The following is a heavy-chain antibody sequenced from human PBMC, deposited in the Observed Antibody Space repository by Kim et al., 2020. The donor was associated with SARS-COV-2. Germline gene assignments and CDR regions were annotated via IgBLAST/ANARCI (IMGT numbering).Heavy chain of an antibody. J-gene: IGHJ4*02. CDR2: IKPDGSGA. CDR1: GFMFRSYW. D-gene: IGHD5-12*01. Sequence: GGSLRLSCAASGFMFRSYWMTWVRQAPGKGLEWVANIKPDGSGAYYRDSGRGRFTISRDNAKNLLYLQMNTLRAEDTAVYYFASTLRRDHWGQGTLVTV. CDR3: ASTLRRDH. V-gene: IGHV3-7*05.